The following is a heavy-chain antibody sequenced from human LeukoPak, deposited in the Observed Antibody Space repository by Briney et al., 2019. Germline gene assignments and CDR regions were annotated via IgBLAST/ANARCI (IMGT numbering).Heavy chain of an antibody. D-gene: IGHD5-18*01. CDR3: AKDVDTNLVSLTLDY. J-gene: IGHJ4*02. Sequence: PGGSLRLSCAASGFTFITYAMSWVRQAPGKGLEWVSGISGSGGKTYYADSVKGRLTISRDNSKNTLYLQMNSLRAEDTAVYYCAKDVDTNLVSLTLDYWGQGTLVTVSS. CDR1: GFTFITYA. V-gene: IGHV3-23*01. CDR2: ISGSGGKT.